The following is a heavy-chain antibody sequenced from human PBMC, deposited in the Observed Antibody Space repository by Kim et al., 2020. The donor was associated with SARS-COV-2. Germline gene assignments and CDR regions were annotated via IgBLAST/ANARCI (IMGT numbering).Heavy chain of an antibody. V-gene: IGHV4-31*03. CDR2: ISYSGNT. Sequence: SETLSLTCTVSGGSISSVGDYWGWIRQPPGKGLEWIGYISYSGNTYYNPSLKSRVTISGDTSKNQFSLMLSSVTAADTAVYYCARGREAYYGSGCGDYWGQGTLVTASS. D-gene: IGHD3-10*01. J-gene: IGHJ4*02. CDR3: ARGREAYYGSGCGDY. CDR1: GGSISSVGDY.